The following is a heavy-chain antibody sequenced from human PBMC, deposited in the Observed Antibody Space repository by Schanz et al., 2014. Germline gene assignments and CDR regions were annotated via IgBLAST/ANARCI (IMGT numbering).Heavy chain of an antibody. Sequence: EVQLLESGGGLVQPGGSLRLSCSVSGFTFSSYTMHWVRQAPGKGLEWVGRIKSKVDGGTTDNAAPVQGRFTISRDDSKNTLHLQMNSLKTEDTAVYYCSTDLTAVDYDAIGLWGQGTMVTVSS. CDR1: GFTFSSYT. D-gene: IGHD4-17*01. CDR2: IKSKVDGGTT. J-gene: IGHJ3*01. V-gene: IGHV3-15*01. CDR3: STDLTAVDYDAIGL.